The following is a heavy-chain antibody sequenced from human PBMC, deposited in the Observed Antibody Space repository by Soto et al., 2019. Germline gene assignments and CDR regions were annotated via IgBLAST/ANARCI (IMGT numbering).Heavy chain of an antibody. CDR2: IWYDGSNK. V-gene: IGHV3-33*01. Sequence: QVQLVESGGGVVQPGRSLRLSCAASGFTFSSYGMHWVRQAPGKGLEWVAVIWYDGSNKYYADSVKGRFTISRDNPKNTLDMKMKSLRADNTPVNYCATEMATVSIRHNGMAVWGQGATVTVS. D-gene: IGHD4-4*01. J-gene: IGHJ6*02. CDR3: ATEMATVSIRHNGMAV. CDR1: GFTFSSYG.